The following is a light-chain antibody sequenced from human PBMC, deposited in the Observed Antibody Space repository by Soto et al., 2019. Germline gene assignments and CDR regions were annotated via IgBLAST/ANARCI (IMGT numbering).Light chain of an antibody. Sequence: QSALTQPPSAFGSPGQSVTISCTGTSSDVGGYNYVSWYQQHPGKAPKLVIFEVNKRPSGVPDRFSGSTSGNTASLTVSGLQTEDEADYYCNSYAGSNSFVFGTGTKVTVL. CDR1: SSDVGGYNY. CDR2: EVN. V-gene: IGLV2-8*01. J-gene: IGLJ1*01. CDR3: NSYAGSNSFV.